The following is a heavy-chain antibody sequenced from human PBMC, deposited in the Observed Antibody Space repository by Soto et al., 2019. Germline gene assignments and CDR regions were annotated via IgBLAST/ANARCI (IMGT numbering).Heavy chain of an antibody. CDR3: ARDDYDSSGSPKPFDY. D-gene: IGHD3-22*01. CDR1: GFKLGTYT. J-gene: IGHJ4*02. V-gene: IGHV3-30-3*01. CDR2: ISYDGSHK. Sequence: GGSLRLSCAASGFKLGTYTLNWVRQAPDTGLEWVAVISYDGSHKDYADSVKGRFTISRDNSKNTLYLQMNSLRAEDTAVYYCARDDYDSSGSPKPFDYWGQGTLVTVSS.